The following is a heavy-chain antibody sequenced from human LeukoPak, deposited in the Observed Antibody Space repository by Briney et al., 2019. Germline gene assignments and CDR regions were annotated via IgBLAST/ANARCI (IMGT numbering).Heavy chain of an antibody. CDR3: ARVAYDF. J-gene: IGHJ4*02. V-gene: IGHV1-8*01. D-gene: IGHD3/OR15-3a*01. CDR2: MNPNSGNT. Sequence: ASVSVSSKPSVYTFTSYDINWVRQATGQGLEWMGWMNPNSGNTGYAQKFQGRVTMTRNTSISTAYMELSSLRSEDTAVYYCARVAYDFWGQGTLVTVSS. CDR1: VYTFTSYD.